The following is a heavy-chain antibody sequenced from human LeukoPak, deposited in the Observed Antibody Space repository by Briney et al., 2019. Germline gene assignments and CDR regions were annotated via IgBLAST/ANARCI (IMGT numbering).Heavy chain of an antibody. CDR2: IRGSSSAM. V-gene: IGHV3-48*04. J-gene: IGHJ4*02. Sequence: GGSLRLSFSAPRFSFNEHSMKWVRQAPGKGLEWVSNIRGSSSAMNYADSVKGRFTISRDNAKNSLYLEMSSLRAEDTAVYYCARDRDWSFDYWGLGTLVSVSS. CDR1: RFSFNEHS. D-gene: IGHD3-9*01. CDR3: ARDRDWSFDY.